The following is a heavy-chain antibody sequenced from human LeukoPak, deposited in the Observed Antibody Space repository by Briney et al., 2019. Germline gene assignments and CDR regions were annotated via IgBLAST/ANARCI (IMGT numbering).Heavy chain of an antibody. J-gene: IGHJ6*03. CDR2: ISSSSNYI. D-gene: IGHD5-18*01. CDR3: ARKDTVTTYMDV. V-gene: IGHV3-21*06. Sequence: GGSLRLSRAASGFTFSRYIMNWVRQAPGKGLEWVSSISSSSNYIYYADSVKGRFTISRDNAKNSLYLQMNSLRAEDTAVYYCARKDTVTTYMDVWGKGTTVTVSS. CDR1: GFTFSRYI.